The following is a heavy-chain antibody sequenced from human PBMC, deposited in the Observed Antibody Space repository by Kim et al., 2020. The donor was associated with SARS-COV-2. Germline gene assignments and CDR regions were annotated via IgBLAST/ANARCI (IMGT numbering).Heavy chain of an antibody. D-gene: IGHD2-15*01. V-gene: IGHV3-21*01. CDR2: ISSSSSYI. CDR3: ARDPPYCSGGSCYSRDY. CDR1: GFTFSSYS. J-gene: IGHJ4*02. Sequence: GGSLRLSCAASGFTFSSYSMNWVRQAPGKGLEWVSSISSSSSYIYYADSVKGPFTISRDNAKNSLYLQMNSLRAEDTAVYYCARDPPYCSGGSCYSRDYWGQGTLVTVSS.